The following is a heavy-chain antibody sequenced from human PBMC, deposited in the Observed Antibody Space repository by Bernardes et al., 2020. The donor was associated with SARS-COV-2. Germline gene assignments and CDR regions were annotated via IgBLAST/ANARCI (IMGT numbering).Heavy chain of an antibody. D-gene: IGHD3-22*01. CDR2: IYYSGTT. CDR3: ARQADGSGYYY. J-gene: IGHJ4*02. Sequence: SETLSLTCIVSGGSISSSSYYWGWIRQSPGKGLEWIGTIYYSGTTYSNPSLKSRVTISADTSKNQFSLKMSSVTAADTAVYYCARQADGSGYYYWGQGTLVTVSS. CDR1: GGSISSSSYY. V-gene: IGHV4-39*01.